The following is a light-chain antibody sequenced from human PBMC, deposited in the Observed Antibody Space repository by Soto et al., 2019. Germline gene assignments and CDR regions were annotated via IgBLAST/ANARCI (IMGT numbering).Light chain of an antibody. CDR3: AADHGGGSNFVV. Sequence: QSVLTQPPSASASLGASVTLTCTLSSGYSNYKVDWYQQRPGKGPRFVMRVGTGGIVGSKGDGIPDRFSVLGSGLNRYLTIKNIKGEDESDYPCAADHGGGSNFVVFGGGTKLTVL. CDR2: VGTGGIVG. J-gene: IGLJ3*02. V-gene: IGLV9-49*01. CDR1: SGYSNYK.